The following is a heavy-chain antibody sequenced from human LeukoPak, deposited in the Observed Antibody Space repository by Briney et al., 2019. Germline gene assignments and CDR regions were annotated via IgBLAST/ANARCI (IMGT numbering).Heavy chain of an antibody. CDR3: ARDPPAAGSTEFDF. D-gene: IGHD6-13*01. V-gene: IGHV1-2*02. Sequence: GASVKVSCKASGFTFTDYYIHWVRQAPGRGLEWMGSIHPKSGGTKYAQKFQGRVTVTRDTSISAAYMELSRLTSDDTAVYYCARDPPAAGSTEFDFWGQGTLVTVSS. CDR2: IHPKSGGT. CDR1: GFTFTDYY. J-gene: IGHJ4*02.